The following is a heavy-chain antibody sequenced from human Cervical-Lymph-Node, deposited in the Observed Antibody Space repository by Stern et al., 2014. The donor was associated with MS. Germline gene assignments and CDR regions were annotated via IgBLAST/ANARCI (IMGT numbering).Heavy chain of an antibody. Sequence: QMQLVQSGAEVKKPGASVKVSCKASGYTFATYGISWVRQAPGQGLEWMGWVSTYDGDTNYAQKLEGRVTMTTDTSTTTAYMELRSLRADDTAVYYCARDYYYTSSGYYVDVFDIWGQGTMVTVSS. CDR2: VSTYDGDT. D-gene: IGHD3-22*01. CDR1: GYTFATYG. CDR3: ARDYYYTSSGYYVDVFDI. V-gene: IGHV1-18*01. J-gene: IGHJ3*02.